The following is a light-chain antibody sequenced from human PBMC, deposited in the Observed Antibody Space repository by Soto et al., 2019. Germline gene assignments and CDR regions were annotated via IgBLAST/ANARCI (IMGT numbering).Light chain of an antibody. J-gene: IGLJ1*01. CDR1: SSDVGGYNY. Sequence: QSALTQPPSASGSPGQSVTISCTGTSSDVGGYNYVSWYQHHPGKAPKLIIYEVDERPSGVPDRFSGSKSGNTASLTVSGLQAVDEADYYCSSYVGSNNFPYVFGTGTKLTVL. CDR2: EVD. V-gene: IGLV2-8*01. CDR3: SSYVGSNNFPYV.